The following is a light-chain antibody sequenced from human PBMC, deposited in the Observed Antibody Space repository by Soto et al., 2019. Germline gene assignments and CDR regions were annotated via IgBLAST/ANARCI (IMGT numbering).Light chain of an antibody. V-gene: IGKV3-20*01. CDR1: QSVSSSY. Sequence: EIVLTQSAGTLSWSAGERATLSWGASQSVSSSYLAWYQQKPGQAPRLLMHGTSSRATGISDRFSGSGSGTDFTLTISRLEPEDSAVYYCQQYGSSPTWTFGQGTKVDIK. CDR3: QQYGSSPTWT. CDR2: GTS. J-gene: IGKJ1*01.